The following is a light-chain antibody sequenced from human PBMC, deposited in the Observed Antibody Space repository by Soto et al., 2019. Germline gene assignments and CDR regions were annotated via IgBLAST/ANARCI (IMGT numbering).Light chain of an antibody. Sequence: QSVLTQPASVSGSPGQSITISCTGTSSDVGSYDLVSWLQQHPGKAPKLMIFEDTKRPSGVSNRFSGSKSGNTASLTISGLQAEDEADYYCCSYAGSYTLVFGGGTKVTVL. CDR2: EDT. CDR1: SSDVGSYDL. CDR3: CSYAGSYTLV. V-gene: IGLV2-23*01. J-gene: IGLJ2*01.